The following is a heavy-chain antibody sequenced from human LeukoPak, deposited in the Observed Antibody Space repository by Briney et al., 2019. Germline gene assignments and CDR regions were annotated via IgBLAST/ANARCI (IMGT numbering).Heavy chain of an antibody. V-gene: IGHV3-11*01. CDR1: GGSISSYY. D-gene: IGHD5-12*01. CDR2: ISSSGSTI. J-gene: IGHJ5*02. CDR3: ARELDDVDIVATS. Sequence: PSETLSLTCTVSGGSISSYYWSWIRQPPGKGLEWVSYISSSGSTIYYADSVKGRFTIPRDNAKNSLYLQMNSLRAEDTAVYYCARELDDVDIVATSWGQGTLVTVSS.